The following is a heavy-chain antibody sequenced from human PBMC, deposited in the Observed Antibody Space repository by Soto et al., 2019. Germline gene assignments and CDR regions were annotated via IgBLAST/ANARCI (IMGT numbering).Heavy chain of an antibody. CDR2: ISYDGSNK. Sequence: GGYLRLSCAASGFTFSSYGMHWVRQAPGKGLEWVAVISYDGSNKYYADSVKGRFTISRDNSKNTLYLQMNSLRAEDTAVYYCAKDIAAAGPGYFDYWGQGTLVTVSS. J-gene: IGHJ4*02. V-gene: IGHV3-30*18. D-gene: IGHD6-13*01. CDR1: GFTFSSYG. CDR3: AKDIAAAGPGYFDY.